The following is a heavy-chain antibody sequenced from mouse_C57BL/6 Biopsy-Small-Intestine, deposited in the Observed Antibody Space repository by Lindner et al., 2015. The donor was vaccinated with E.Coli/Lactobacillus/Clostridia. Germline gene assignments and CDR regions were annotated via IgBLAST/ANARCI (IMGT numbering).Heavy chain of an antibody. Sequence: VQLQESGAELVKPGASVKIPCKASGYAFSSYWMNWVKQRPGKGLEWIGQIYPGDGDTNYNGKFKGKATLTADKSSSTAYMQLSSLTPEDSAVYFCAREDYGNSWFAYWGQGTLVTVSA. CDR2: IYPGDGDT. J-gene: IGHJ3*01. CDR1: GYAFSSYW. CDR3: AREDYGNSWFAY. V-gene: IGHV1-80*01. D-gene: IGHD2-1*01.